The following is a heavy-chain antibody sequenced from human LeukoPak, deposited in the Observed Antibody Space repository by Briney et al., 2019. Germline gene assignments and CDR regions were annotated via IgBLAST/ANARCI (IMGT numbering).Heavy chain of an antibody. V-gene: IGHV1-8*02. CDR3: ASLNTDYYYGMDV. J-gene: IGHJ6*02. D-gene: IGHD2-2*02. CDR1: GYTFTSYY. CDR2: MNPNSGNT. Sequence: GASVKVSCKASGYTFTSYYMHWVRQATGQGLEWMGWMNPNSGNTGYAQKFQGRVTMTRNTSISTAYMELSSLRSEDTAVYYCASLNTDYYYGMDVWGQGTTVTVSS.